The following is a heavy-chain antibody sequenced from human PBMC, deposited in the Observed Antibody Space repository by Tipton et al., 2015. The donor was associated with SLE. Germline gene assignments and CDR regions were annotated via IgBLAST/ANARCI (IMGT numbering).Heavy chain of an antibody. Sequence: TLSLTCKVSGDSLTSECWGWIRQPPGKGLEWIGYISWIGSTNYNPSLKSRVTMSVDTSMNQFSLELSSVTAADTAVYYCARLVVLAAEGLYSFDYWGHGTLVTVSS. CDR1: GDSLTSEC. J-gene: IGHJ4*01. V-gene: IGHV4-59*08. CDR2: ISWIGST. CDR3: ARLVVLAAEGLYSFDY. D-gene: IGHD2-15*01.